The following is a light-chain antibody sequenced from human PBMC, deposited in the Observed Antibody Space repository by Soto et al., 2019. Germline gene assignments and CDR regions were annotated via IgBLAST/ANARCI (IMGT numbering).Light chain of an antibody. V-gene: IGKV1-5*03. Sequence: DIPMTQSPSTLSASVGDRVTITCRASQGISTWLAWYQQEPGKAPKLLIHKASSLQSGVPSRFSGSGSGTDFTLTISSLHPDDFATYYCQQYNSYSPTFGQGTRVEIK. J-gene: IGKJ1*01. CDR2: KAS. CDR1: QGISTW. CDR3: QQYNSYSPT.